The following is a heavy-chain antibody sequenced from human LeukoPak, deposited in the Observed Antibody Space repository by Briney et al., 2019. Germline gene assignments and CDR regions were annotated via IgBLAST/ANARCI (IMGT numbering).Heavy chain of an antibody. D-gene: IGHD3-22*01. Sequence: RPGGSLRLSCAASGFTFISYAMDWVRQAPGKGLGLVAVISYDGSNKYYADSVKCRFTISRDNSKNTLYLQMNSLRAEDTAVYYCEGNTYYYDSSGLHWGQGTLVSVSS. CDR3: EGNTYYYDSSGLH. CDR1: GFTFISYA. V-gene: IGHV3-30-3*01. J-gene: IGHJ4*02. CDR2: ISYDGSNK.